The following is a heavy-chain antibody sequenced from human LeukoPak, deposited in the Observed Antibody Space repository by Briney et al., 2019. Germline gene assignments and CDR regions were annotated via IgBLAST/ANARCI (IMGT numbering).Heavy chain of an antibody. V-gene: IGHV4-39*01. CDR2: ISYNGRT. D-gene: IGHD5-12*01. CDR3: ARQDIVATIDY. Sequence: SETLSLTCTVSSGSISSSTYYRGWIRQPPGKGLEWIGDISYNGRTNYTPSLKSRVTISVDTSKNQFSLKLRFVTASDTAVYYCARQDIVATIDYWGQGTLITVSS. J-gene: IGHJ4*02. CDR1: SGSISSSTYY.